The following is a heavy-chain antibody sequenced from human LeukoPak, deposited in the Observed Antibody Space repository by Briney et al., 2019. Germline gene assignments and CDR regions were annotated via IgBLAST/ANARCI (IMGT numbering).Heavy chain of an antibody. CDR1: GGSIGSYY. J-gene: IGHJ4*02. Sequence: SETLSLTCTVSGGSIGSYYWSWIRQPPGKGLEWIAYIYYSGSTNYNPSLKSRVTISVDTSKNQFSLKLSSVTAADTAVYYCARRYGSGSSGTFDYWGQGTLVTVSS. V-gene: IGHV4-59*01. D-gene: IGHD3-10*01. CDR3: ARRYGSGSSGTFDY. CDR2: IYYSGST.